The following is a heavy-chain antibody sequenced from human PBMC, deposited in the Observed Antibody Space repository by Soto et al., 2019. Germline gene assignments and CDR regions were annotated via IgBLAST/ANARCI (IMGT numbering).Heavy chain of an antibody. J-gene: IGHJ5*02. CDR1: GGSISSYY. CDR3: ARDLYSSSSYWFDP. V-gene: IGHV4-4*07. CDR2: ISTSGST. D-gene: IGHD6-6*01. Sequence: SETLSLTCTVSGGSISSYYWSWIRQPAGKGLEWIGRISTSGSTNYNRSLKSRVTLSVGTSKNQFSLKLRSVTAADTAVYYCARDLYSSSSYWFDPWGQGSLVTVSS.